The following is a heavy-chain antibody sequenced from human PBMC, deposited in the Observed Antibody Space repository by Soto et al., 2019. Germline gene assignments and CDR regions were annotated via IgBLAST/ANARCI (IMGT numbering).Heavy chain of an antibody. CDR3: TTPLVPAAPFDY. D-gene: IGHD2-2*01. V-gene: IGHV3-15*07. J-gene: IGHJ4*02. Sequence: GGSLRLSCAASGFTFSNAWMNWVRQAPGKGLEWVGRIKSKNDGGTTDYAAPVKGRFTISRDDSKNTLNLQMNSLKTEETAMYYCTTPLVPAAPFDYWGQGTLVTVSS. CDR2: IKSKNDGGTT. CDR1: GFTFSNAW.